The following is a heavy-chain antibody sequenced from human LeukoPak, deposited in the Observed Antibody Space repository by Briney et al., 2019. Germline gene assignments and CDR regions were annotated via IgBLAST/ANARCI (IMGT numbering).Heavy chain of an antibody. J-gene: IGHJ6*02. CDR2: INPNSGGT. V-gene: IGHV1-2*02. CDR3: ARYYDFWSGYYYYYGMDV. Sequence: ASVKVSCKASGYTFTGYYMHWVRQAPGQGLEWMGWINPNSGGTNYAQEFQGRVTMTRDTSISTAYMELSRLRSDDTAVYYCARYYDFWSGYYYYYGMDVWGQGTTVTVSS. D-gene: IGHD3-3*01. CDR1: GYTFTGYY.